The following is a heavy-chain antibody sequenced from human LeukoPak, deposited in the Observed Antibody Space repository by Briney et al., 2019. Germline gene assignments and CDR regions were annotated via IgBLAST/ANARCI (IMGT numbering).Heavy chain of an antibody. J-gene: IGHJ4*02. Sequence: GGTLRLSCAASGFIFSSHGMNWVRQAPGKGLEWVSSISSSSSYTYYADSVKGRFTISRDKSRNTLYLQMDSLRAEDTAVYYCYCGSGSNFDYWGQGTLATVSS. V-gene: IGHV3-21*04. CDR1: GFIFSSHG. CDR2: ISSSSSYT. D-gene: IGHD3-10*01. CDR3: YCGSGSNFDY.